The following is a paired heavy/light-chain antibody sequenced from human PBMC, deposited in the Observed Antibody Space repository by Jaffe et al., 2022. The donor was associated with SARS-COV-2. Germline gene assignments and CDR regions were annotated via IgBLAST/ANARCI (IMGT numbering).Heavy chain of an antibody. CDR2: VSSGSAAK. Sequence: EVQLVESGGGLVQPGGSLRLSCAASGFTFSGSSMNWVRQAPGKGLEWVSYVSSGSAAKFFADSVKGRFTISRDNAKNSLYLQMNSLRAEDTAVYYCARGGGSGRSPFDYWGQGTLVTVSS. CDR1: GFTFSGSS. V-gene: IGHV3-48*01. CDR3: ARGGGSGRSPFDY. D-gene: IGHD6-19*01. J-gene: IGHJ4*02.
Light chain of an antibody. V-gene: IGKV3-20*01. CDR3: QQYGSSPFT. CDR1: QSVSSNF. CDR2: GAS. Sequence: EIVVTQSPGTLSLSAGERATLSCRASQSVSSNFLAWYQQKPGQAPRLLIYGASSRATGIPDRFSGSGSGTDFTLTISRLEPEDFAVYYCQQYGSSPFTFGPGTKVDIK. J-gene: IGKJ3*01.